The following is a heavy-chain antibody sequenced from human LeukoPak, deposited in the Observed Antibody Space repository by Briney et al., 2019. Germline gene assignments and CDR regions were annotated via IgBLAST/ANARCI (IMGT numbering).Heavy chain of an antibody. CDR3: ARAPGGIAAAGTAPDY. CDR2: IYHSGST. Sequence: PSETLSLTCAVSGGSISSSNLWSWVRQPPGRGLEWIGEIYHSGSTNYNPSLKSRVTISVDKSKNQFSLKLSSVTAADTAVYYCARAPGGIAAAGTAPDYWGQGTLVTVSS. CDR1: GGSISSSNL. D-gene: IGHD6-13*01. V-gene: IGHV4-4*02. J-gene: IGHJ4*02.